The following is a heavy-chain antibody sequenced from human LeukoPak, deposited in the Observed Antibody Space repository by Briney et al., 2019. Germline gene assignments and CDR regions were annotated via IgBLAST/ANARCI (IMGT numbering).Heavy chain of an antibody. Sequence: GASVKVSCKASGYTFTSYDINWVRQATGQGLEWMGWMNPNSGNTGYAQKFQGRVTITRNTSISTAYMELSSLRSEDTAVYYCARDRCSGGSCYSPYYYYYMDVWGKGTTVTVSS. CDR3: ARDRCSGGSCYSPYYYYYMDV. CDR2: MNPNSGNT. J-gene: IGHJ6*03. D-gene: IGHD2-15*01. CDR1: GYTFTSYD. V-gene: IGHV1-8*03.